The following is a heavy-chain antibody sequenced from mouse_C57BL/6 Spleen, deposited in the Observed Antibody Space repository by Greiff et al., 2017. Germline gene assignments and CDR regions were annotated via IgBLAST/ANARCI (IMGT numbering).Heavy chain of an antibody. CDR1: GYSFTDYN. J-gene: IGHJ1*03. CDR2: INPNYGTT. CDR3: ARGVGGNYGGYFDV. Sequence: EVQGVESGPELVKPGASVKISCKASGYSFTDYNMNWVKQSNGKSLEWIGVINPNYGTTSYNQKFKGKATLTVDQSSSTAYMQLNSLTSEDSAVYYCARGVGGNYGGYFDVWGTGTTVTVSS. V-gene: IGHV1-39*01. D-gene: IGHD2-1*01.